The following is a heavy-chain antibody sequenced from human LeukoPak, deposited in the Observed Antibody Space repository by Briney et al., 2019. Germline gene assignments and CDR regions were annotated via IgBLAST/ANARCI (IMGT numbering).Heavy chain of an antibody. CDR3: ARVSDISVAAYFDY. CDR1: GFTFDDYG. CDR2: INWNGGST. D-gene: IGHD6-19*01. Sequence: GGSLRLSCAASGFTFDDYGLSWVRQAPGKGLEWVSTINWNGGSTGYADSVKGRFTIYRDNAKNSLYLQMNSLRAEDTALYYCARVSDISVAAYFDYWGQGTLVTVSS. V-gene: IGHV3-20*04. J-gene: IGHJ4*02.